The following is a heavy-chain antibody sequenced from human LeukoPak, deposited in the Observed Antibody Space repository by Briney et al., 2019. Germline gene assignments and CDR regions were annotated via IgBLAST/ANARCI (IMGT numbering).Heavy chain of an antibody. D-gene: IGHD3-16*02. Sequence: GASVKVSCKASGYTFTSYGISWVRQAPGQALEWMGWISAYNGNTNYAQKLQGRVTMTTDTSTSTAYMELRSLRSDDTAVYYCARANMITFGGVIVLDAFDIWGQGTMVTVSS. CDR1: GYTFTSYG. J-gene: IGHJ3*02. V-gene: IGHV1-18*01. CDR3: ARANMITFGGVIVLDAFDI. CDR2: ISAYNGNT.